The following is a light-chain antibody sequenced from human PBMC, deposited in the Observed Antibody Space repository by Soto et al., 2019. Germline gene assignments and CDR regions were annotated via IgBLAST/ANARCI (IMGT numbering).Light chain of an antibody. CDR3: QQNYSIPIT. CDR1: QDISSF. J-gene: IGKJ5*01. Sequence: IQLTQSPSSLSASVGDRVTITCRASQDISSFLAWYQQKPGKAPKLLIFAASSLQSGVPSRFSGSGSGTDFTLTISSLQPEDFAAYYCQQNYSIPITFGQGTRLEIK. CDR2: AAS. V-gene: IGKV1-9*01.